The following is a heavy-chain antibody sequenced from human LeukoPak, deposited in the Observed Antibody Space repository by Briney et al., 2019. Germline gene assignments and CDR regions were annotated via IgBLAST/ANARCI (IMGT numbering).Heavy chain of an antibody. CDR1: GFTFSSYS. V-gene: IGHV3-21*01. J-gene: IGHJ4*02. Sequence: GGSLRLSCAAPGFTFSSYSMNWVRQAPGKGLEWVSSISSSSSYIYYADSVKGRFTISRDNAKNSLYLQMNSLRAKDTAVYYCARTVGSNWEGENYIDYWGQGTLVTVSS. D-gene: IGHD7-27*01. CDR2: ISSSSSYI. CDR3: ARTVGSNWEGENYIDY.